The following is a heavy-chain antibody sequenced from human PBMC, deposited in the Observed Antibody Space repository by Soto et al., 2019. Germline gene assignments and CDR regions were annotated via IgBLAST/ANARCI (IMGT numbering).Heavy chain of an antibody. CDR1: GFTFSSYA. CDR2: ISGSGGST. V-gene: IGHV3-23*01. CDR3: AKDLIRRIQGPDWFDP. D-gene: IGHD2-21*01. Sequence: GGSLRLSCAASGFTFSSYAMSWVRQAPGKGLEWVSAISGSGGSTYYADSVKGRFTISRDNSKNTLYLQMNSLRAEDTAVYYCAKDLIRRIQGPDWFDPWGQGTLVTVSS. J-gene: IGHJ5*02.